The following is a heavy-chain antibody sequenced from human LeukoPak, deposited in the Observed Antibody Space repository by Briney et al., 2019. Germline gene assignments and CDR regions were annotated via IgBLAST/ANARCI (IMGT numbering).Heavy chain of an antibody. CDR2: IYPGDSDT. D-gene: IGHD3-10*01. Sequence: GESLKISCKGSGYSFTSYWIGWVRQMPGKGLEWMGIIYPGDSDTRYSPSFQGQVTISADKSISTAYLQWSSLKASDTAVYYCARNYGSGSSVGRYYYYYGMDVWGQGTTVTVSS. CDR1: GYSFTSYW. V-gene: IGHV5-51*01. J-gene: IGHJ6*02. CDR3: ARNYGSGSSVGRYYYYYGMDV.